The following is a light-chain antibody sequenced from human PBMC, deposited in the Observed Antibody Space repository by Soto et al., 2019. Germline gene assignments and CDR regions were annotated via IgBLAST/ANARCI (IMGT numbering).Light chain of an antibody. Sequence: EIVLTQSPATLSLSPGEMATLSCRASQSVSSFLAWYQQKPGQAPRLLIYDASNRATGIPTRFSGSGSQTDFILTISSLEPEDFAVYYWQQRSNWPLTFGGGTKVEIK. J-gene: IGKJ4*01. CDR1: QSVSSF. V-gene: IGKV3-11*01. CDR2: DAS. CDR3: QQRSNWPLT.